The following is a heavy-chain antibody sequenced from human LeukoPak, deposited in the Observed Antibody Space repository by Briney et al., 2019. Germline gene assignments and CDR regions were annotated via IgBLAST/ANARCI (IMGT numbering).Heavy chain of an antibody. V-gene: IGHV1-18*01. CDR2: VSVYSGNT. J-gene: IGHJ4*02. Sequence: ASVKVSCKASDYTFTSYGISWVRQAPGQGLEWMGWVSVYSGNTNYAQKLQGRVTMTTDTSTSTAYMELRSLRSDDTAVYYCARDRRFHDSSGYYNFAYWGQGTLVTVSS. CDR1: DYTFTSYG. CDR3: ARDRRFHDSSGYYNFAY. D-gene: IGHD3-22*01.